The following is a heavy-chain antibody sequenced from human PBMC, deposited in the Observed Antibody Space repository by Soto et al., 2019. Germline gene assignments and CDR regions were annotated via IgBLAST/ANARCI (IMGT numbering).Heavy chain of an antibody. J-gene: IGHJ4*02. CDR3: ARGSYGSGSYGY. CDR1: GGSFSGYY. V-gene: IGHV4-34*01. Sequence: QVQLQQWGAGLLKPSETLSLTCAVYGGSFSGYYWSWIRQPPGKGLEWIGEINHSGSTNYNPSLKSRVTISVDTSKNQFSLKLSSVTAADTAVYYRARGSYGSGSYGYWGQGTLVTVSS. D-gene: IGHD3-10*01. CDR2: INHSGST.